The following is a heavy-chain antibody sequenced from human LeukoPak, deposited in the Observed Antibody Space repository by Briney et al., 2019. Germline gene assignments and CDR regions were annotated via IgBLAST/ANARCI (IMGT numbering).Heavy chain of an antibody. J-gene: IGHJ4*02. CDR3: ARGSEIAAPRPFDY. CDR2: IWYDGTNK. V-gene: IGHV3-33*01. Sequence: GRSLRLSCAASGFTFSSYVTHWVRQAPGKGLEWVVVIWYDGTNKYYADSVKGRFTISRDNSKNTLYLQMNSLRAEDTAVYYCARGSEIAAPRPFDYWGQGTLVTVSS. D-gene: IGHD6-13*01. CDR1: GFTFSSYV.